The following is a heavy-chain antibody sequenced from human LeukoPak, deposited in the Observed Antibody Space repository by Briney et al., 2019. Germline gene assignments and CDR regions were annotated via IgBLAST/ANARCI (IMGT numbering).Heavy chain of an antibody. Sequence: SETLSLTCTVSGGSISSYYWSWIRQPAGKGLEWNGRIYTSGSTNYNPSLKSRVTMSVDTSKNQFSLKLSSVTAADTAVYYCARDRPDTAMATFDYWGQGTLVTVSS. D-gene: IGHD5-18*01. J-gene: IGHJ4*02. CDR3: ARDRPDTAMATFDY. CDR1: GGSISSYY. V-gene: IGHV4-4*07. CDR2: IYTSGST.